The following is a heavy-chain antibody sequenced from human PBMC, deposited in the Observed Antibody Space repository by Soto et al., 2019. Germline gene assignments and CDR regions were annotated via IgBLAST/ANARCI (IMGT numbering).Heavy chain of an antibody. CDR1: GFALTTYT. CDR2: INGRSNYK. Sequence: PGGSLRLSCVASGFALTTYTMNWVRQAPGTGLERVSSINGRSNYKYYSDSVKGRFTVSRDNAQNSLFLQMSRLGPEDTAVYYCVREDGVVGASSAFDSWGQGTLVTVSS. V-gene: IGHV3-21*01. J-gene: IGHJ4*02. CDR3: VREDGVVGASSAFDS. D-gene: IGHD1-26*01.